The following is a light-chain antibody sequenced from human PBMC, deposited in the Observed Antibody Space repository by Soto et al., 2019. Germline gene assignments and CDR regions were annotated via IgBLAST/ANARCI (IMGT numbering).Light chain of an antibody. CDR1: QSVSGSF. J-gene: IGKJ4*01. CDR2: NTS. V-gene: IGKV3-20*01. Sequence: EIVLTQSPGTLSLSPGERATLSCRASQSVSGSFLAWYQQKPGQAPRLLIYNTSSRATGIPDRFSGSGSGTDFTLTISRLELEDFAVYYCQQYGSSLLTFGGGT. CDR3: QQYGSSLLT.